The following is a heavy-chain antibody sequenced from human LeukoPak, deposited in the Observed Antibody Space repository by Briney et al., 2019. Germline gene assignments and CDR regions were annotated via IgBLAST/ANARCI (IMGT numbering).Heavy chain of an antibody. J-gene: IGHJ4*02. Sequence: PSETLSLTCTVSGGSISSGRYYWSWIRQPAGKGLEWIGRIYMSGSTNYNPSLKSRVTISVDTSKNQFSLKLSSVTAADTAVYYCARWAAAAQAPFDYWGQGTLVTVSS. CDR3: ARWAAAAQAPFDY. V-gene: IGHV4-61*02. CDR1: GGSISSGRYY. D-gene: IGHD6-13*01. CDR2: IYMSGST.